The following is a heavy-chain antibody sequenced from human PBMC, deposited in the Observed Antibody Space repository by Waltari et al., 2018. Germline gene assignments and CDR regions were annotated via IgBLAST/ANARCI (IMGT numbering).Heavy chain of an antibody. V-gene: IGHV3-30-3*01. D-gene: IGHD6-13*01. J-gene: IGHJ4*02. Sequence: QVQLVESGGGVVQPGRSLRLSCAASGFTFSSYAMHWVRQAPGKGLEWVAVISYDGSNKYYADSVKGRFTISRDNSKNTLYLQMNSLRAEDTAVYYCAREGSSSWYMGWGDYWGQGTLVTVSS. CDR3: AREGSSSWYMGWGDY. CDR1: GFTFSSYA. CDR2: ISYDGSNK.